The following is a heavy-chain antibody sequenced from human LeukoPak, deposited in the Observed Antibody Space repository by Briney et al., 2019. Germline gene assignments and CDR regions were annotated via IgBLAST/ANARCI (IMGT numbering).Heavy chain of an antibody. Sequence: SETLSLTCTVSGGSISSANYYWNWIRQPPGKGLEWIGYISYSGSTHYNPSLKSRATISADTSKNQFSLKLTSMTAADTAVYHCARGGEGYNYVYWGQGTLSPSPQ. CDR3: ARGGEGYNYVY. V-gene: IGHV4-30-4*01. D-gene: IGHD5-24*01. CDR2: ISYSGST. CDR1: GGSISSANYY. J-gene: IGHJ4*02.